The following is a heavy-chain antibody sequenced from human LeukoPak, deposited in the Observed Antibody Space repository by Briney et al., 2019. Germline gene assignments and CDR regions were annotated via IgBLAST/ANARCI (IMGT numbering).Heavy chain of an antibody. Sequence: GESLKISCAASGFTFSNHGMHWVRRTPGKGLEWLAVIWYDGSTKYYADSVKGRFTISRDNSGNTVFLHMNSLRAEDTAFYFRARDRKTGSYYPDYWGRGTLVTVSS. CDR1: GFTFSNHG. J-gene: IGHJ4*02. CDR3: ARDRKTGSYYPDY. V-gene: IGHV3-33*01. CDR2: IWYDGSTK. D-gene: IGHD3-10*01.